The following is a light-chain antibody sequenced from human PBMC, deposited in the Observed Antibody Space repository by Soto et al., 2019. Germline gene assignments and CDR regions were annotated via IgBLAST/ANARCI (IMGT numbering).Light chain of an antibody. CDR3: QQLGNLLLT. Sequence: EIVLTQSPATLSLSPGERATLSCRASQSVSGSFLAWYQQKPGQSPRILIYDTSNRATDIPARFSGSGSGTEFTLTISSLEPEDFAVYYCQQLGNLLLTFGGGTKVEIK. CDR1: QSVSGSF. J-gene: IGKJ4*01. CDR2: DTS. V-gene: IGKV3-11*01.